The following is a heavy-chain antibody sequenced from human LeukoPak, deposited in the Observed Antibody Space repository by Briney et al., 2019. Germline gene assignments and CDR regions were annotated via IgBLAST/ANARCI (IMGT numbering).Heavy chain of an antibody. V-gene: IGHV3-23*01. D-gene: IGHD3-16*01. J-gene: IGHJ4*02. Sequence: GGTLRLSCAASGFTFSGFAMSWIRQAPGKGLEWVSSISRSGESTFYADSVRGRFTISRDNPKNTVSLQMESLRAEDTALYYCAKDYAVGSIDYWGQGTLVTVSS. CDR1: GFTFSGFA. CDR2: ISRSGEST. CDR3: AKDYAVGSIDY.